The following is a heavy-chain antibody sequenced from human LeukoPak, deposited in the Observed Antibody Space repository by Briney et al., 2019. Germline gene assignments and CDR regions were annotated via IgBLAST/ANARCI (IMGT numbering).Heavy chain of an antibody. CDR1: GFTFSDYY. V-gene: IGHV3-11*04. J-gene: IGHJ4*02. Sequence: PGGSLRLSCAASGFTFSDYYMSWIRRAPGKGLEWVSYISSSGSTIYYADSVKGRFTISRDNAKNSLYLQMNSLRAEDTAVYYCARDLHCSGGSCYIDAAYSYGPVGYWGQGTLVTVSS. D-gene: IGHD2-15*01. CDR3: ARDLHCSGGSCYIDAAYSYGPVGY. CDR2: ISSSGSTI.